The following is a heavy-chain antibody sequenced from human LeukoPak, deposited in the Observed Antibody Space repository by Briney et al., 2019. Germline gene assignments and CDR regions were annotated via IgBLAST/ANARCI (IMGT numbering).Heavy chain of an antibody. J-gene: IGHJ4*02. CDR1: GYTFTSYY. V-gene: IGHV1-46*01. CDR3: ARVAVAGFTPYLY. CDR2: INPSGGST. Sequence: PLASVKVSCTASGYTFTSYYMHWVRQAPGQGLEWMGIINPSGGSTSYAQKFQGRVTMTRDMSTSTVYMELSSLRSEDTAVYYCARVAVAGFTPYLYWGQGTLVTVSS. D-gene: IGHD6-19*01.